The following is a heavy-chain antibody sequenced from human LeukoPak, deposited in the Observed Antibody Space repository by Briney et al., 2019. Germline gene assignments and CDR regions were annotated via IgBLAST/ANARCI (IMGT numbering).Heavy chain of an antibody. CDR3: ARTRRSVWGSYRYGGYFDY. J-gene: IGHJ4*02. CDR1: GYSISSGYY. CDR2: INHSGST. D-gene: IGHD3-16*02. V-gene: IGHV4-38-2*02. Sequence: SETLSLTCTVSGYSISSGYYWGWIRQPPGKGLEWIGEINHSGSTNYNPSLKSRVTISVDTSKNQFSLKLSSVTAADTAVYYCARTRRSVWGSYRYGGYFDYWGQGTLVTVSS.